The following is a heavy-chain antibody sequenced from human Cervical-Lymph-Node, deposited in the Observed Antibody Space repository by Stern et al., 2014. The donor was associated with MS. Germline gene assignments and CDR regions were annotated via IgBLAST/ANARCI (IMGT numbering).Heavy chain of an antibody. CDR1: GGPISNGDYY. D-gene: IGHD5-12*01. J-gene: IGHJ4*01. V-gene: IGHV4-31*03. CDR3: ARGPSAYDAPIDY. Sequence: QVQLVESGPGLVKPSQTLSLTCTVSGGPISNGDYYWSWIRQHPGKGLAWIGYIYYSGSTYYNPSLKSRATISVDASKNQFSLKLSSVTAADTAVYYCARGPSAYDAPIDYWGQGTLVTVSS. CDR2: IYYSGST.